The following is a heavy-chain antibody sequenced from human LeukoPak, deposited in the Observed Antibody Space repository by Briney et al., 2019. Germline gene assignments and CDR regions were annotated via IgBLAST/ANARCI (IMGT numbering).Heavy chain of an antibody. CDR2: IYNSGST. CDR3: ARDDWLSH. CDR1: GFTVRTYY. J-gene: IGHJ5*02. V-gene: IGHV3-66*01. Sequence: PGESLRLSCAASGFTVRTYYLSWVRQVPGRGLEWASTIYNSGSTYYADSVKGRFTISRDNAKNTLYLQMNSLRVDDTAVYYCARDDWLSHWGQGALVTVSS.